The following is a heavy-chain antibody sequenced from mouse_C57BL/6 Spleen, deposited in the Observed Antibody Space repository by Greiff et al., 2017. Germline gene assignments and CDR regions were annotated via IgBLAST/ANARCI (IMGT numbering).Heavy chain of an antibody. J-gene: IGHJ4*01. Sequence: QVQLQQSGAELVRPGASVTLSCKASGYTFTDYEMHWVKQTPVHGLEWIGAIDPETGGTAYNQKFKGKAILTADKASSTAYMKLRSLTYEDSAVYYCTRRGYYGSFYAMDYWGQGTSVTVSS. V-gene: IGHV1-15*01. CDR3: TRRGYYGSFYAMDY. CDR2: IDPETGGT. D-gene: IGHD1-1*01. CDR1: GYTFTDYE.